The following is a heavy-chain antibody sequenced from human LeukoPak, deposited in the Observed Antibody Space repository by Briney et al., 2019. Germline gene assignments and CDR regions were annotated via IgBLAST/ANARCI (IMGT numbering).Heavy chain of an antibody. CDR3: ARDQGPRRNWIDAGDGFDP. J-gene: IGHJ5*02. CDR1: GGTVSNYA. D-gene: IGHD1-1*01. V-gene: IGHV1-69*13. CDR2: IIPLFGTP. Sequence: SVKVSCKASGGTVSNYAISWVRQAPGQGLEWVGGIIPLFGTPSYAQRFQDRITITADEFTDTVYMELRNLKSEDTAVFYCARDQGPRRNWIDAGDGFDPWGQGTLVTASS.